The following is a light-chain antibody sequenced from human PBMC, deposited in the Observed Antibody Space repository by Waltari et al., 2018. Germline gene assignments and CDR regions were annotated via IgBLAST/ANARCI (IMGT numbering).Light chain of an antibody. J-gene: IGKJ1*01. CDR2: WAS. Sequence: DIVMTQSPDSLAVSLGERATINCKSSQSVLYSANSKNYLAWFQQKPGQHPKLLIYWASTREAGCPDRFIGSGSGTDFTLTITSLQAEDVAVYYCQQYYGAPRTFGQGTKVEIK. CDR3: QQYYGAPRT. V-gene: IGKV4-1*01. CDR1: QSVLYSANSKNY.